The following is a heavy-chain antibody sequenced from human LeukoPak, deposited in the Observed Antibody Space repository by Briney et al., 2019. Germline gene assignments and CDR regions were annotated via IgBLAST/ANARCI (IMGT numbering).Heavy chain of an antibody. D-gene: IGHD6-19*01. CDR1: GFTVSSNS. V-gene: IGHV3-48*04. J-gene: IGHJ4*02. CDR2: ISTTGSSI. CDR3: ARVQRGIAVALDY. Sequence: GGSLRLSCTVSGFTVSSNSMSWVRQAPGKGLEWVSYISTTGSSIYYADSVKGRFTISRDNVKNLLYLQMNSLRAEDTAVYYCARVQRGIAVALDYWGQGTLATVSS.